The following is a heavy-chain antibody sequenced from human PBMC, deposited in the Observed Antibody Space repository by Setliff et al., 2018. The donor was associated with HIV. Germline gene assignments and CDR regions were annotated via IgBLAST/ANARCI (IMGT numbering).Heavy chain of an antibody. J-gene: IGHJ6*03. Sequence: PSETLSLTCTVSGASISSGGDYWTWIRQPAGKGLEWIGHVYTSGTTKYNPSLKSRVSILGDTSKNQFSLKLSSVTAADTAVYYCARGDGITSYYYYYYMAVWGKGTTVTVSS. V-gene: IGHV4-61*09. CDR1: GASISSGGDY. CDR3: ARGDGITSYYYYYYMAV. CDR2: VYTSGTT. D-gene: IGHD3-16*01.